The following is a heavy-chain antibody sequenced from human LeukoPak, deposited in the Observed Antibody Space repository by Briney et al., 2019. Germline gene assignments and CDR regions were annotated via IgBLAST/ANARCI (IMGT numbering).Heavy chain of an antibody. V-gene: IGHV3-20*04. D-gene: IGHD3-10*01. CDR3: AGDVLLWFGETRNYGMDV. CDR2: INWNGGST. CDR1: GFTFDDYG. J-gene: IGHJ6*02. Sequence: GGSLRLSCAASGFTFDDYGMSWVRQAPGKGLEWVSGINWNGGSTGYADSVKGRSTISRDNAKNSLYLQMNSLRAEDTALYYCAGDVLLWFGETRNYGMDVWGQGTTVTVSS.